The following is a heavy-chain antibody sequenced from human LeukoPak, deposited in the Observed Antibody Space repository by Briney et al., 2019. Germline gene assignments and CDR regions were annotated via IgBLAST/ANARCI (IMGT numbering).Heavy chain of an antibody. CDR1: GFTFSSYA. Sequence: PGGSLRLSCAASGFTFSSYAMHWVRQAPGKGLEWVAVISYDGSNKYYADSVKGRFTISRDNSKNTLYLQMNSLRAEDTAVYYCASTMQWELQTWGQGTLVTVSS. J-gene: IGHJ4*02. D-gene: IGHD1-26*01. CDR3: ASTMQWELQT. V-gene: IGHV3-30-3*01. CDR2: ISYDGSNK.